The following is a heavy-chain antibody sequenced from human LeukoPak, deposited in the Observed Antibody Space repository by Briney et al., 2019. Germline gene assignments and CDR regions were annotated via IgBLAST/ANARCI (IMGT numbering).Heavy chain of an antibody. V-gene: IGHV3-53*01. J-gene: IGHJ6*02. Sequence: GGSLRLSCEASGFTVSSNYMSWVRQAPGKGLEWVSVIYSGGSTYYADSVKGRFTISRDNSKNTLYLQMNSLRAEDTAVYYCARGPSNIAVAGYYYYGMDVWGQGTTVTVSS. CDR2: IYSGGST. CDR1: GFTVSSNY. CDR3: ARGPSNIAVAGYYYYGMDV. D-gene: IGHD6-19*01.